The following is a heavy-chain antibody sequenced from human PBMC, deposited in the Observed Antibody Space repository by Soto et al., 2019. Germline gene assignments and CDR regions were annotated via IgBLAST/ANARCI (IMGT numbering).Heavy chain of an antibody. Sequence: EVQLVESGGGLVQPGGSLRLSCAASEFTFSSYEMNWVRQAPGKGLEWISYTSGSGATIYYAYSVKGRFTISRDNAENSLYLQMNSLRAEDTAVYYCAREWGHDAFDIWGQGTMVTVSS. CDR2: TSGSGATI. D-gene: IGHD3-16*01. J-gene: IGHJ3*02. CDR1: EFTFSSYE. V-gene: IGHV3-48*03. CDR3: AREWGHDAFDI.